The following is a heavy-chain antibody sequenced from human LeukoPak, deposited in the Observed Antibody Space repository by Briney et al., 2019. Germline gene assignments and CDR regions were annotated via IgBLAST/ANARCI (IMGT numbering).Heavy chain of an antibody. CDR1: GFTFSNYS. V-gene: IGHV3-21*01. Sequence: PGGSLRLSCAASGFTFSNYSMNWVRQAPGKGLEWVSSISSSSSYIYYADSVKGRFTISRDNAKNSLYLQMNSLRAEDTAVYYCARDQDYYDSSGYSLFDYWGQGTLVTVSS. J-gene: IGHJ4*02. D-gene: IGHD3-22*01. CDR3: ARDQDYYDSSGYSLFDY. CDR2: ISSSSSYI.